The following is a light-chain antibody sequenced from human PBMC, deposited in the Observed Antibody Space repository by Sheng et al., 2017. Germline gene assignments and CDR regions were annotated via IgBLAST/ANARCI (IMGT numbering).Light chain of an antibody. CDR2: DVT. J-gene: IGLJ2*01. Sequence: QSALTQPASVSGSPGQSITISCTGTSSDVGGYNYVSWYQQHPGKAPKLMIYDVTTRPSGVSDRFSGSKSGNTASLTISGLQAEDEADYYCSSFTSSSTLVFGGGDQAGRP. CDR1: SSDVGGYNY. V-gene: IGLV2-14*03. CDR3: SSFTSSSTLV.